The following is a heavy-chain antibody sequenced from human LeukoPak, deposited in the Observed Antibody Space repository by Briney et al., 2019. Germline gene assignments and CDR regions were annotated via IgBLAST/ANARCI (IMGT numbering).Heavy chain of an antibody. Sequence: GGSLRLSCAASGFTFSSYAMSWVRQAPGKGLEWVSYISSSGSTIYYADSVKGRFTVSRDNAKNSLYLQMNSLRAEDTAVYYCAELGITMIGGVWGKGTTVTISS. CDR3: AELGITMIGGV. CDR1: GFTFSSYA. CDR2: ISSSGSTI. J-gene: IGHJ6*04. D-gene: IGHD3-10*02. V-gene: IGHV3-48*03.